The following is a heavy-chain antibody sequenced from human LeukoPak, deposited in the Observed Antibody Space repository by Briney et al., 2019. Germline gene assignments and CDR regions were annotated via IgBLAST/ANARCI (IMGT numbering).Heavy chain of an antibody. D-gene: IGHD3-22*01. Sequence: GGSLRLSCAASGFTFSNYAMHWVRQAPGEGLEYVSAISSNGGSTYYADSVKGRFTISRDNSKNTLYLQMNSLRAEDTAVYYCAKDSNYYDSSGLDYWGQGTLVTVSS. CDR3: AKDSNYYDSSGLDY. CDR2: ISSNGGST. J-gene: IGHJ4*02. CDR1: GFTFSNYA. V-gene: IGHV3-64*02.